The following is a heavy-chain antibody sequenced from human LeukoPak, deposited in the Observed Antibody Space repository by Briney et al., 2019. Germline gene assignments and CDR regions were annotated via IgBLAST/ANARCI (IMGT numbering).Heavy chain of an antibody. CDR3: AKDTGGNGAYFYAMDV. CDR2: INWNSDTK. V-gene: IGHV3-9*01. CDR1: GFAFHNYA. D-gene: IGHD4-23*01. J-gene: IGHJ6*02. Sequence: PGGSLRLSCVGSGFAFHNYAMHWVRRPPGKGLEWVSAINWNSDTKAYTASVKGRFTISRDRARNSLYLQMDSLRPEDTALYYCAKDTGGNGAYFYAMDVWGQGTSVTVSS.